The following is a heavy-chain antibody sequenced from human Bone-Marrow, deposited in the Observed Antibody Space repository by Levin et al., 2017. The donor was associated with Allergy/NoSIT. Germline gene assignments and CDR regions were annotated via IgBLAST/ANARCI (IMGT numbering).Heavy chain of an antibody. CDR3: VTDSDLGATGEN. D-gene: IGHD1-26*01. Sequence: GESLKISCAASGFTFSSSWMSWVRQAPGKELEWVANLKWDGSTKDYLDSVKGRFTISRDNAKNSLFLQMNSLRAEDTAIYYCVTDSDLGATGENWGRGTLVTVSS. CDR1: GFTFSSSW. CDR2: LKWDGSTK. V-gene: IGHV3-7*01. J-gene: IGHJ4*02.